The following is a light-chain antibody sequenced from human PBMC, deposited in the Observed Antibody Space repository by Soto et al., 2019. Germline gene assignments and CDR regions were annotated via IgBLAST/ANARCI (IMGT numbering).Light chain of an antibody. CDR3: FLSYSGARPYVV. Sequence: QAVVTQEPSLTVSPGGTVTLTCGSSTGAVTSGHYPYWFQQKPGQAPRTLIYDTSNKHSWTPARFSGSLRGGKAPLTLSSAQPEDEAEYYCFLSYSGARPYVVFGGGTKLTVL. CDR2: DTS. J-gene: IGLJ2*01. V-gene: IGLV7-46*01. CDR1: TGAVTSGHY.